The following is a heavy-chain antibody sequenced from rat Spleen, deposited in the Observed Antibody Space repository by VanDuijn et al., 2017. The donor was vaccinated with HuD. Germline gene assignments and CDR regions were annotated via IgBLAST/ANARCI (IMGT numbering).Heavy chain of an antibody. D-gene: IGHD1-9*01. CDR3: ARRHYGYTDYFDY. J-gene: IGHJ2*01. Sequence: EVQLVESDGGLVQPGRSLKLSCAASGFTFNNYGMHWIRQSPTRGLEWVATISYGDSSGHSGTYYRDSVKGRFTISRDNAKSTLSLQMDSLRSEDTATYYCARRHYGYTDYFDYWGQGVMVTVSS. V-gene: IGHV5-29*01. CDR2: ISYGDSSGHSGT. CDR1: GFTFNNYG.